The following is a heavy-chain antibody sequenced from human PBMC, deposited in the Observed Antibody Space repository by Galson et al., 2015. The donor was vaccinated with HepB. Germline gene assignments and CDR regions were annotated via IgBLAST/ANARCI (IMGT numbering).Heavy chain of an antibody. Sequence: PALVKPTQTLTLTCTFSGFSVSTSGVGVGWIRQPPGKALEWLALIYWDDDKRYSPSLESRLTISKDTSKNQVVLTMTKMDPVDTAKNYLAPIDRLAAATRGGENFDHWGQGTLATVSS. CDR2: IYWDDDK. CDR1: GFSVSTSGVG. CDR3: APIDRLAAATRGGENFDH. D-gene: IGHD6-25*01. J-gene: IGHJ4*02. V-gene: IGHV2-5*02.